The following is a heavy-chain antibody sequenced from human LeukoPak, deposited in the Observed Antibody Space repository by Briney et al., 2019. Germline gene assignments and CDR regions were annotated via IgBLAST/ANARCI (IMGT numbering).Heavy chain of an antibody. Sequence: GGSLRLSCAASGFTFSRYAMSWVRQAPGKGLEWVSAIRGSGGSTYYADSVKGRFSISRDNSKNTLYLQMNSLRAEDTAVYYCAKVECLRYFDWAFVRDAFDIWGQGTVVTVSS. D-gene: IGHD3-9*01. CDR3: AKVECLRYFDWAFVRDAFDI. J-gene: IGHJ3*02. CDR1: GFTFSRYA. V-gene: IGHV3-23*01. CDR2: IRGSGGST.